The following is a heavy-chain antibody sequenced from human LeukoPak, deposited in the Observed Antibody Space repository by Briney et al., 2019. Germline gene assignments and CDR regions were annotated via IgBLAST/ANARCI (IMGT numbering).Heavy chain of an antibody. J-gene: IGHJ4*02. CDR2: IYDGGTT. D-gene: IGHD1-1*01. Sequence: SETLSLTCTVSGDSVSSFFWSWIRQPPGKGLERIGYIYDGGTTKYNPSLRSRVTISADTSKSQFSVNRKSVTAADTAVYYCARQSRVGGTCFDYWGQGALVTVSS. CDR1: GDSVSSFF. CDR3: ARQSRVGGTCFDY. V-gene: IGHV4-59*02.